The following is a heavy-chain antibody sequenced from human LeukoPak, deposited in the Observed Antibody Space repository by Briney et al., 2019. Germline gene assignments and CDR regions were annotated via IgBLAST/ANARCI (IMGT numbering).Heavy chain of an antibody. D-gene: IGHD3-9*01. CDR2: IYHSGST. Sequence: SETLSLTCAVSGYSISSGYYWGWIRPPPGKGLEWVGSIYHSGSTYYNPSLKSRVTISVDTSKNQFSLKLSSVTAADTAVYYCARVGFDWLLYTNYFDYWGQGTLVTVSS. V-gene: IGHV4-38-2*01. CDR3: ARVGFDWLLYTNYFDY. J-gene: IGHJ4*02. CDR1: GYSISSGYY.